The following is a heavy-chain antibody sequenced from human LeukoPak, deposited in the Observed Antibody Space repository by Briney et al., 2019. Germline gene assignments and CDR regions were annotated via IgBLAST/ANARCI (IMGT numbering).Heavy chain of an antibody. Sequence: ASVKVSCKASGYTFTSYGISWVRQAPGRGLEWVGWISAYNGNTNYAQKLQGRVTMTTDTSTSTAYMELRSLRSDDTAVYYCAQTQYDFWSGYNENWFDPWGQGTLVTVSS. J-gene: IGHJ5*02. D-gene: IGHD3-3*01. CDR3: AQTQYDFWSGYNENWFDP. CDR1: GYTFTSYG. V-gene: IGHV1-18*01. CDR2: ISAYNGNT.